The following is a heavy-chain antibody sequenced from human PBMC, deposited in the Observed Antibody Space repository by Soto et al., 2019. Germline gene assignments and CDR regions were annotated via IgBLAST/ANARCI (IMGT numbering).Heavy chain of an antibody. J-gene: IGHJ6*02. CDR3: ASPSYYDSSGYPYGMDV. V-gene: IGHV1-69*13. D-gene: IGHD3-22*01. Sequence: SVKVSCKASGGTFSSYAISWVRQAPGQGLEWMGGIIPIFGTANYAQKFQGRVTITADESTSTAYMELSSLRSEDTAVYYCASPSYYDSSGYPYGMDVWGQGTTVTVSS. CDR2: IIPIFGTA. CDR1: GGTFSSYA.